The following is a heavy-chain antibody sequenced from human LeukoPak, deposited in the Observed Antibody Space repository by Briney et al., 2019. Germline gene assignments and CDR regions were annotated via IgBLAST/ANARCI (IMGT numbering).Heavy chain of an antibody. CDR3: ARYSGSYSGFHY. Sequence: GASVKVSCKASGYTFTRYYMHWLRQAPGQGLEWMGRINPNSSGTSYAQKFQGRVTMTRDTSISTAYMELSRLRSDDTAVYYCARYSGSYSGFHYWGQGTLVTVSS. V-gene: IGHV1-2*06. D-gene: IGHD1-26*01. CDR1: GYTFTRYY. CDR2: INPNSSGT. J-gene: IGHJ4*02.